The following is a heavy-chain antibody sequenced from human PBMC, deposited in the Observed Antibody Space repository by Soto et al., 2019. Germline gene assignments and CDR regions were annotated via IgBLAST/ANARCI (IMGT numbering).Heavy chain of an antibody. V-gene: IGHV3-48*02. Sequence: PGGSLRLSCAASGFTFSSYSMNWVRQAPWKGLEWVSYISSSSSTIYYADSVKGRFTISRDNAKNSLYLQMNSLRDEDTAVYYCASTSRPYYDSSGDHAFDIWGQGTMVTV. CDR2: ISSSSSTI. J-gene: IGHJ3*02. CDR3: ASTSRPYYDSSGDHAFDI. D-gene: IGHD3-22*01. CDR1: GFTFSSYS.